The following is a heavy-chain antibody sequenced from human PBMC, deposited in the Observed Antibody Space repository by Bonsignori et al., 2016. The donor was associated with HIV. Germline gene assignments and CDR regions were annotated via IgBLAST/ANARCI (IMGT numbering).Heavy chain of an antibody. CDR3: ARALGLGHCGPTKCSSAWVDV. CDR2: TYYRGSP. V-gene: IGHV4-39*07. D-gene: IGHD2-21*01. Sequence: QLQMQESGPGLVKPSETLSLTCTVSGGSIGATAYYWGWIRQSPGKGLEWIGNTYYRGSPSYSPSLRGRVTISVDTSKNQLSLRVNSVTAADTAVYYCARALGLGHCGPTKCSSAWVDVWDQGP. J-gene: IGHJ6*02. CDR1: GGSIGATAYY.